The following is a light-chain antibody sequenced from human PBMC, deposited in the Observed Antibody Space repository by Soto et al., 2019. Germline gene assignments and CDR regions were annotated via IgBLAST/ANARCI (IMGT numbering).Light chain of an antibody. CDR2: EVS. CDR3: SSYTSSRAYV. V-gene: IGLV2-14*01. Sequence: QSALTQPASVSGSPGQSITISCTGTSSDVGGYNYVSWYQQQSGKAPKLMIHEVSNRPSGVSSRFSGSKSGNTASLTISGLQAEDEADYYCSSYTSSRAYVFGIGTKLTVI. CDR1: SSDVGGYNY. J-gene: IGLJ1*01.